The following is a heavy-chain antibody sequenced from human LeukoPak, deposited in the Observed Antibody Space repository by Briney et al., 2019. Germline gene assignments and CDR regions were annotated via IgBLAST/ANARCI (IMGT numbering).Heavy chain of an antibody. CDR3: ARGRAVKVPPQNWFDP. Sequence: ASVKVSCKASGYTFTSYDINWVRQATGQGLEWMGWMNPNSGNTGYAQKFQGRVTMTRNTSISTAYMELSSLRSEDTAVYYRARGRAVKVPPQNWFDPWGQGTLVTVSS. CDR2: MNPNSGNT. V-gene: IGHV1-8*01. D-gene: IGHD4-23*01. J-gene: IGHJ5*02. CDR1: GYTFTSYD.